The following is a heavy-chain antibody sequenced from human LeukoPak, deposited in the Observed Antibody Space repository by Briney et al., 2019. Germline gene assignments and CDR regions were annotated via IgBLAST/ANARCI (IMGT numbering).Heavy chain of an antibody. CDR1: GYSFTSYW. D-gene: IGHD3-10*01. CDR2: IYPGDSDT. J-gene: IGHJ6*02. V-gene: IGHV5-51*01. Sequence: GESLKISCKGSGYSFTSYWIGWVRQMPGKGLEWMGIIYPGDSDTRYSPSFQGQVTISADKSISTAYLQWSSLKASDTAMYYCARAHMVRAYYYYGMDVWGQGTTVTVSS. CDR3: ARAHMVRAYYYYGMDV.